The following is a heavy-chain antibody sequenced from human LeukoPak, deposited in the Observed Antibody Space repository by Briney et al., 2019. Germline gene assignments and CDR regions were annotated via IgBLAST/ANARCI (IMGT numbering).Heavy chain of an antibody. V-gene: IGHV3-43*02. D-gene: IGHD3-9*01. Sequence: GGSLRLSCAASGFTFADYAMHWVRQAPGKGLEWVSLISGDGRNTYYADFVRGRFTISRDSSKKSLYLQVISLRTEDTAVYYCAKAPFFDILTGYGGNWFDPWGQGSLVTVSS. CDR2: ISGDGRNT. CDR3: AKAPFFDILTGYGGNWFDP. CDR1: GFTFADYA. J-gene: IGHJ5*02.